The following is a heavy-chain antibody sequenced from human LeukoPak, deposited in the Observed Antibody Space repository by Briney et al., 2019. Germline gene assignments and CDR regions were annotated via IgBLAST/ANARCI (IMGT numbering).Heavy chain of an antibody. CDR3: AKLGNQWDLRLDY. J-gene: IGHJ4*02. V-gene: IGHV4-4*07. CDR2: IYTSGRT. CDR1: GGSISGYY. Sequence: SETLSLTCTVSGGSISGYYWSWIRQPDGKGLEWIGHIYTSGRTNYSPSLKSRVTMSVDTSKNQFSLKLSSVTAADTAVYYCAKLGNQWDLRLDYWGQGTLVTVSS. D-gene: IGHD1-26*01.